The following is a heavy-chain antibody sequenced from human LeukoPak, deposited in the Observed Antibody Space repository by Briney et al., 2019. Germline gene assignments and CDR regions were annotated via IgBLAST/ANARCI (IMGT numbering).Heavy chain of an antibody. CDR3: ATAPLSTTYSFTWEHDY. J-gene: IGHJ4*02. Sequence: GGFLRLSCAASGFTVSSNYMSWVRQAPGKGLEWVSVIYTDGNTYYADSVKGRFTISRDNSKNTLYLQMNSLRAEDTAVYYCATAPLSTTYSFTWEHDYWGQGTLVTVSS. CDR1: GFTVSSNY. D-gene: IGHD1/OR15-1a*01. V-gene: IGHV3-66*01. CDR2: IYTDGNT.